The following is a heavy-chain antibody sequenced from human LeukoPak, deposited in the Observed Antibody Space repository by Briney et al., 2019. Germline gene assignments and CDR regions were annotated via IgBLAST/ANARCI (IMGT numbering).Heavy chain of an antibody. J-gene: IGHJ4*02. D-gene: IGHD6-13*01. Sequence: PGGSLRLSCAASGFTFSSYAMHWVRQAPGKGLEWVAVISYDGSNKYYADSVKGRFTIYRDNSKNTLYLQMNSLRAEDTAVYYCARDIMGIYSSWGQGTLVTVSS. V-gene: IGHV3-30*01. CDR2: ISYDGSNK. CDR1: GFTFSSYA. CDR3: ARDIMGIYSS.